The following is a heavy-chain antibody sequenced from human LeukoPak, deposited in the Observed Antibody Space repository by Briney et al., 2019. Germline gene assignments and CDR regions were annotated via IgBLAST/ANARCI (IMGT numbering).Heavy chain of an antibody. Sequence: PGGSLRLSCAASGFTFSRYGMHWVRQAPGKGLEWVAVISFDGNNKYYADSVKGRFTISRDNSKNTLYLQMNSLRAEDTAVYYCARDAGTWGYGCYFDYWGQGTLVTVSS. CDR2: ISFDGNNK. CDR3: ARDAGTWGYGCYFDY. V-gene: IGHV3-30*03. CDR1: GFTFSRYG. J-gene: IGHJ4*02. D-gene: IGHD7-27*01.